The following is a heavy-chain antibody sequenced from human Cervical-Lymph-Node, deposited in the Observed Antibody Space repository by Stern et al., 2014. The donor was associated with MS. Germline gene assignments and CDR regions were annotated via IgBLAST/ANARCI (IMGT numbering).Heavy chain of an antibody. CDR3: AREIRRYDILTLYYGMDV. Sequence: QVQLVQSGAEVKKPGASVKVSCKASGYTFTSYGISWVRQAPGQGLEWMGWISDYNGNTNYAQKLQGRVTMTTDTSTSTAYMELRSLRSDDTAVYYCAREIRRYDILTLYYGMDVWGQGTTVTVSS. J-gene: IGHJ6*02. CDR2: ISDYNGNT. V-gene: IGHV1-18*01. CDR1: GYTFTSYG. D-gene: IGHD3-9*01.